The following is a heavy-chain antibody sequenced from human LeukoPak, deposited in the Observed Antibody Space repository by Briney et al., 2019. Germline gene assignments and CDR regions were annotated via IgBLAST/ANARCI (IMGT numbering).Heavy chain of an antibody. D-gene: IGHD1-26*01. CDR3: ATPYNGGYHGFDI. J-gene: IGHJ3*02. CDR1: GGSISSSTYY. Sequence: SETLSLTCTVSGGSISSSTYYWGWIRRPPGKGLEWIGSIYYSGNTYYNPSLKSRVTISVDTSKNQFSLKLSSETAADTAVYYCATPYNGGYHGFDIWGQGTMVTVSS. V-gene: IGHV4-39*01. CDR2: IYYSGNT.